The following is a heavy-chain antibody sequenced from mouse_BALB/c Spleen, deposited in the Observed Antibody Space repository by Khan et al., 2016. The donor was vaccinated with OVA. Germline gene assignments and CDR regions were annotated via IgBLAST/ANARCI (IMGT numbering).Heavy chain of an antibody. D-gene: IGHD3-1*01. CDR3: ARGGSSGPAWFTT. V-gene: IGHV3-6*02. J-gene: IGHJ3*01. CDR2: IRYDGNS. Sequence: VQLKESGPGLVKPSQSLSLTCSVTGYSITSGYFWNWIRQFPGNKLEWMGYIRYDGNSNYYPSLKNRISISRDTSKNQFFLKLNSVTHEDTATXYCARGGSSGPAWFTTWGQGTLVTVSA. CDR1: GYSITSGYF.